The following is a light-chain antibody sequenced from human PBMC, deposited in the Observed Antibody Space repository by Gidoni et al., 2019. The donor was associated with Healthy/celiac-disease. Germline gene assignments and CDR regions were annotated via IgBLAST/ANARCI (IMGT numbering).Light chain of an antibody. CDR3: SSYTSGSTLV. CDR2: EVS. Sequence: QSALTQPASVSGSPGQSITISCTRTSSDVGGYNYVSWYQPHPGKAPKLMIYEVSNRPSGVANRFSGSKSGNTASLTISGLQAEDEADYYCSSYTSGSTLVFGGGTKLTVL. CDR1: SSDVGGYNY. J-gene: IGLJ3*02. V-gene: IGLV2-14*01.